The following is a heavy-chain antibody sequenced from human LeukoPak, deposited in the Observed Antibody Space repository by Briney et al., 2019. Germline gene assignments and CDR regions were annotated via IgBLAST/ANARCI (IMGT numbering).Heavy chain of an antibody. CDR1: GGSISSGGYY. D-gene: IGHD3-16*02. CDR2: IYYSGST. Sequence: SQTLSLTCTVSGGSISSGGYYWSWIRQHPGKGLEWIGYIYYSGSTYYNPSLKSRVTISVDTSKNQFSLKLSSVTAADTAVYYCAREPRYFGGSYRPSRPIDYWGQGTLVTVSS. CDR3: AREPRYFGGSYRPSRPIDY. J-gene: IGHJ4*02. V-gene: IGHV4-31*03.